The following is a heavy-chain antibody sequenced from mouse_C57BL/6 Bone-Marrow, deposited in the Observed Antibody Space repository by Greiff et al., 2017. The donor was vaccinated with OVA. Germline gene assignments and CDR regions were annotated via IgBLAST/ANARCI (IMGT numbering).Heavy chain of an antibody. J-gene: IGHJ2*01. CDR1: GFNIKDDY. V-gene: IGHV14-4*01. D-gene: IGHD1-1*01. CDR2: IDPENGDT. CDR3: TTITTVYYFDY. Sequence: EVKLVESGAELVRPGASVKLSCTASGFNIKDDYMHWVKQRPEQGLEWIGWIDPENGDTEYASKFQGKATITADTSSNTAYLQLSSLTSEDTAVYYCTTITTVYYFDYWGQGTTLTVSS.